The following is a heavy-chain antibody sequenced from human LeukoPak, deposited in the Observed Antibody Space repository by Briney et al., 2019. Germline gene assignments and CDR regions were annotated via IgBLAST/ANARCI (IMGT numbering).Heavy chain of an antibody. D-gene: IGHD6-19*01. CDR3: ARDDFGSGCPFDY. CDR2: IWYDESKE. J-gene: IGHJ4*02. Sequence: GRSLRLSCAASGFTFSVYGMHWVRQAPGKGLEWVAVIWYDESKEYYADSVKGRFTISRDSSKNTLYLQMNSLRVEDTAVYYFARDDFGSGCPFDYRGQGTLVTVSS. V-gene: IGHV3-33*01. CDR1: GFTFSVYG.